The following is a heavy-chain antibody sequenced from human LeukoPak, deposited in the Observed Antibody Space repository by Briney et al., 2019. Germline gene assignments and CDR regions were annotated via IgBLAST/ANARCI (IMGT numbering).Heavy chain of an antibody. Sequence: GRSLRLSCAASGFTFSSYGMYWVRQAPGKGLEWVAVISYDGSNKYYADSVKGRFTISRDNSKNTLYLQMNSLRAEDTAVYYCAKWFQLRYFDWPSPPDFQHWGQGTLVTVSS. D-gene: IGHD3-9*01. CDR2: ISYDGSNK. J-gene: IGHJ1*01. CDR3: AKWFQLRYFDWPSPPDFQH. CDR1: GFTFSSYG. V-gene: IGHV3-30*18.